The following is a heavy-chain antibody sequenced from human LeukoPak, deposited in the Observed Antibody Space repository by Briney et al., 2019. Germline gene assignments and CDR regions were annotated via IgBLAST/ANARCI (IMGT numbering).Heavy chain of an antibody. J-gene: IGHJ4*02. D-gene: IGHD3-22*01. Sequence: SETLSLTCTVSGGSISSYYWSWIRQPPGKGLEWIGEINHSGSTNYNPSLKSRVTISVDTSKNQFSLKLSSVTAADTAVYYCARMYDSSGYYRLDYWGQGTLVTVSS. CDR3: ARMYDSSGYYRLDY. CDR2: INHSGST. V-gene: IGHV4-34*01. CDR1: GGSISSYY.